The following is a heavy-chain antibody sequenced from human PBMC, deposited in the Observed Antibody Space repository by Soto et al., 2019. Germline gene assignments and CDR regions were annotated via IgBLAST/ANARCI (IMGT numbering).Heavy chain of an antibody. J-gene: IGHJ6*04. CDR1: GGSFSGYY. V-gene: IGHV4-34*01. CDR3: ASLSSGLYSSSNQDV. CDR2: INHSGST. D-gene: IGHD6-13*01. Sequence: PSETLSLTCAVYGGSFSGYYWSWIRQPPGKGLEWIGEINHSGSTNYNPSLKSRVTISVDTSKNQFSLKLSSVTAADTAVYYCASLSSGLYSSSNQDVWGKGTTVTVYS.